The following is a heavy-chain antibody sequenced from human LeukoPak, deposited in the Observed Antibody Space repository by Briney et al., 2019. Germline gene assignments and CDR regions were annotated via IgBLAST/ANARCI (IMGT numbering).Heavy chain of an antibody. CDR3: ARERKVTTAYYYYYYGMDV. V-gene: IGHV3-7*03. Sequence: PGGSLRLSCAASGFTFSSYWMSGVRQAPGKGLEWVANIKQDGSEKYYVDSVKGRFTISRDNAKNSLYLQMNSLRAEDTAVYYCARERKVTTAYYYYYYGMDVWGQGTTVTVSS. CDR2: IKQDGSEK. J-gene: IGHJ6*02. D-gene: IGHD4-17*01. CDR1: GFTFSSYW.